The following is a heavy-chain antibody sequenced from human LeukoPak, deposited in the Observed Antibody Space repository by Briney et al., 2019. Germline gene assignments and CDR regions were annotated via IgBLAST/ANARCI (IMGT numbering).Heavy chain of an antibody. CDR3: AREPSTYYDYVWGSYRPDFDY. Sequence: GASVKVSCKASGYTFTGYYMHWVRQAPGQGLEWMGWINPNSGGTNYAQKFQGRVTMTRDTSISTAYMELSRLRSDDTAVYYCAREPSTYYDYVWGSYRPDFDYWGQGTLVTVSS. CDR2: INPNSGGT. D-gene: IGHD3-16*02. CDR1: GYTFTGYY. V-gene: IGHV1-2*02. J-gene: IGHJ4*02.